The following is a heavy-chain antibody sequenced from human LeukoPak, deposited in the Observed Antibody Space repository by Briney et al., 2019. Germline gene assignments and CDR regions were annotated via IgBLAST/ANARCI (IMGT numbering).Heavy chain of an antibody. CDR1: GYTFIDNY. CDR2: VSPSSGSI. J-gene: IGHJ4*02. CDR3: ARGGGRYSVDY. D-gene: IGHD1-26*01. V-gene: IGHV1-2*07. Sequence: ASLKVSCTASGYTFIDNYMHWVRQAPGQGLEWIGWVSPSSGSIKYVHEVQGRVTMTRDTSITTVYMELSGLSFDGTAVYYCARGGGRYSVDYWGEGTLVIVSS.